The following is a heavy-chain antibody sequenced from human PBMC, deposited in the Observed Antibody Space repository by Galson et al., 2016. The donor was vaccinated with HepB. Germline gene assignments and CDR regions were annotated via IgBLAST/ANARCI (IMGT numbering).Heavy chain of an antibody. CDR3: ARQYNNRPSSGPLY. Sequence: SETLSLTCTVSGGSISGGHYYWAWIRQTPGRGLEWIGSIFYSGRAHYHPSLTSRVTISVDTSSNQFSLKVNSVTAADTAVYYCARQYNNRPSSGPLYWGQGTLVTVSS. CDR1: GGSISGGHYY. V-gene: IGHV4-39*01. D-gene: IGHD1-14*01. CDR2: IFYSGRA. J-gene: IGHJ4*02.